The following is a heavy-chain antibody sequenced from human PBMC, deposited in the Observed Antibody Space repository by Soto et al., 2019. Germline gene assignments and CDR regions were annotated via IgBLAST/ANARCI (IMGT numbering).Heavy chain of an antibody. V-gene: IGHV4-34*01. CDR2: FSDSGST. CDR1: GESFSGNY. CDR3: ARGNFYYGMDV. Sequence: QVQLQQWGAGLLKPSETLSLICAVYGESFSGNYWSWIRQPPGKGLEWIGEFSDSGSTNYNPSLKSRVTISEDMSKSQFSPKLSSVTAADTAVYYCARGNFYYGMDVWGQGTTVTVSS. J-gene: IGHJ6*02.